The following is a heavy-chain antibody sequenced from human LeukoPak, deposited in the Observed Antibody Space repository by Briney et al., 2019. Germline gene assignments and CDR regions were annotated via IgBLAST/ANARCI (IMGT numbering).Heavy chain of an antibody. V-gene: IGHV4-34*01. D-gene: IGHD6-19*01. Sequence: SETLSLTCAVYGGSFSGYYWSWIRQPPGKGLEWIGEINHSGSTNYNPSLKSRVTISVDTSKNQFSLKLSSVTAADTAVYYCARDSRIAVGNWGQGTLVTVSS. J-gene: IGHJ4*02. CDR2: INHSGST. CDR3: ARDSRIAVGN. CDR1: GGSFSGYY.